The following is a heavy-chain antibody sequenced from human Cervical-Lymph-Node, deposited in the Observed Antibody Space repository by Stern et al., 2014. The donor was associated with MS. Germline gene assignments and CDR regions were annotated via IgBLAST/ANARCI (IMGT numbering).Heavy chain of an antibody. CDR1: GGSISSSY. CDR3: AGRVLYYYGMDV. D-gene: IGHD2/OR15-2a*01. J-gene: IGHJ6*02. CDR2: IYYSGST. Sequence: QVQLQESGPGLVKPSETLSLTCTVSGGSISSSYWSWSRHPPGKGLEWIGYIYYSGSTNYNPSLKSRVTISVDTSKNQFSLKLSSVTAADTAVYYCAGRVLYYYGMDVWGQGTTVTVSS. V-gene: IGHV4-59*01.